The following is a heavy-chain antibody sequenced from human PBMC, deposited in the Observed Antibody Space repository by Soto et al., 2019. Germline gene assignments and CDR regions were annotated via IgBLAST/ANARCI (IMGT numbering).Heavy chain of an antibody. J-gene: IGHJ6*02. Sequence: SETLSVTCAVSGGSISSSNWWSWVRQPAGKGLEWIGEIYHSGSTNYNPSLKSRVTISVDKSKNQFSLKLSSVTAADTAVYYCARGYGGSYWVDYYYYYGMDVWGQGTTVTVSS. V-gene: IGHV4-4*02. CDR3: ARGYGGSYWVDYYYYYGMDV. CDR1: GGSISSSNW. CDR2: IYHSGST. D-gene: IGHD1-26*01.